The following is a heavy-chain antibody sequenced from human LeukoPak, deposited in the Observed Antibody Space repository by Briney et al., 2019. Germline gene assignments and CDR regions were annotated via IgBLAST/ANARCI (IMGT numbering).Heavy chain of an antibody. D-gene: IGHD2-21*01. Sequence: SETLSLTCTVSGGSVSSGSYYWSWIRQPPGKGLEWIGYIYYSGSTNYNPSLKSRVTISVDTSKNQFSLKLSSVTAADTAVYYCARGRGDGDYWGQGTLVTVSS. CDR2: IYYSGST. J-gene: IGHJ4*02. CDR1: GGSVSSGSYY. V-gene: IGHV4-61*01. CDR3: ARGRGDGDY.